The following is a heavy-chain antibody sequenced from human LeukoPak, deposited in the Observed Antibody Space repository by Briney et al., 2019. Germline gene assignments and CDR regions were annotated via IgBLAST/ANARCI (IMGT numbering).Heavy chain of an antibody. J-gene: IGHJ5*02. CDR1: GGSLSGYY. V-gene: IGHV4-34*01. Sequence: SETLSLTCAVYGGSLSGYYWSWIRQPPGKGLEWIGEINHRGSTNYNPSLKSRVTISVDTSKNQFSLKLTSVTAADTSVYYCARVFCSGNNCYWFDPWGQGTLVTVSS. D-gene: IGHD2-15*01. CDR3: ARVFCSGNNCYWFDP. CDR2: INHRGST.